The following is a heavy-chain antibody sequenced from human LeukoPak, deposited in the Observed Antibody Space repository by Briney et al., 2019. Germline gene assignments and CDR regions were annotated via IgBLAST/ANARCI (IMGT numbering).Heavy chain of an antibody. CDR3: ARGSNDYRDYSFDY. CDR1: GDSVSSNSAA. CDR2: TYYRSKWSN. Sequence: SQTLSLTCAISGDSVSSNSAAWNWTRQSPSRGLEWLGRTYYRSKWSNNYAVSVKSRITINSDTSKNQFALQLNSVTPEDTAVYYCARGSNDYRDYSFDYWGQGTLVTVSS. J-gene: IGHJ4*02. D-gene: IGHD4-17*01. V-gene: IGHV6-1*01.